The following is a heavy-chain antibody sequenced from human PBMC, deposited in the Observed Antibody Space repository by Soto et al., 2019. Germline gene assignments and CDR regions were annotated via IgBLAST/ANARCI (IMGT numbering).Heavy chain of an antibody. CDR2: ISAYNGNT. J-gene: IGHJ5*02. CDR3: ARDRKVRGVTNWFDP. CDR1: GYTFTSYG. D-gene: IGHD3-10*01. V-gene: IGHV1-18*01. Sequence: QVQLVQSGAEVKKPGASVKVSCKASGYTFTSYGISWVRQAPGQGLEWMGWISAYNGNTNYAQKLQGRVTMTTDTSXXTAYMELRSLRSDDTAVYYCARDRKVRGVTNWFDPWGQGTLVTVSS.